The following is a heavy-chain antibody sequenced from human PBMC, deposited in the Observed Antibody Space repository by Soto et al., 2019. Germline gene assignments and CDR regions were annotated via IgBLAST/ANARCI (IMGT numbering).Heavy chain of an antibody. Sequence: QVQLVQSGAEVKKPRTSMKVSCKASGGTFNSYDINWVRQAPGQGLEWMGGIIPIVETPKYAQKFQGRVTITADESTSTVYMELSRLRAEETATYCCAMLSRPNYYETIGSFKDNWFDPWGQGNVVSVSS. J-gene: IGHJ5*02. CDR3: AMLSRPNYYETIGSFKDNWFDP. CDR1: GGTFNSYD. V-gene: IGHV1-69*01. CDR2: IIPIVETP. D-gene: IGHD3-22*01.